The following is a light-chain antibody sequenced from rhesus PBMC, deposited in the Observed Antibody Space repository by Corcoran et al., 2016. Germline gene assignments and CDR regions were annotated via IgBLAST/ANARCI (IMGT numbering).Light chain of an antibody. CDR2: KAS. J-gene: IGKJ2*01. CDR1: QSMSSW. V-gene: IGKV1-22*01. Sequence: DIQMTQSPSSLSASVGDTVTITCRASQSMSSWLAWYQQKPGKAPNLLIYKASTLQSGAPSRSSGSGSGTDFTLTISSLKSEDYATYYCQQCDDRPYSFGQGTKVEIQ. CDR3: QQCDDRPYS.